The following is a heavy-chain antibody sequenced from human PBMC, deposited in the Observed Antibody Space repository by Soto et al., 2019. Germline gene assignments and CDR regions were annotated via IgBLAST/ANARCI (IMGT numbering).Heavy chain of an antibody. D-gene: IGHD6-19*01. CDR1: GYTFTSYG. Sequence: GASVKVSCKASGYTFTSYGISWVRQAPGQGLEWMGWISAYNGNTNYAQKLQGRVTMATDTSTSTAYMELRSLRSDDTAVYYCARVASIAVAAYYYGMDVWGQGTTVTVS. V-gene: IGHV1-18*01. CDR2: ISAYNGNT. J-gene: IGHJ6*02. CDR3: ARVASIAVAAYYYGMDV.